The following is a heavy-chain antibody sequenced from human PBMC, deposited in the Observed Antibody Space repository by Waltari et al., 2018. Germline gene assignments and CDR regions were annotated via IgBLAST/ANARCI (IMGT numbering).Heavy chain of an antibody. D-gene: IGHD1-26*01. Sequence: QVQLVESGGGVVQPGRSLRLSCAASGFTFSSYGMHWVRQAPGKGLEWVAVISYDGSNKYYADSVKGQFTISRDNSKNTLYLQMNSLRAEDTAVYYCAKDGGSIPFDYWGQGTLVTVSS. V-gene: IGHV3-30*18. CDR1: GFTFSSYG. CDR3: AKDGGSIPFDY. CDR2: ISYDGSNK. J-gene: IGHJ4*02.